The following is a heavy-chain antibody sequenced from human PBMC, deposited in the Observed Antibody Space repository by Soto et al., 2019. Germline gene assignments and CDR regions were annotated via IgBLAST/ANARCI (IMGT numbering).Heavy chain of an antibody. Sequence: PSETLSLTCAVYGGSFSGYYWTWIRQPPGKGLEWIGEINDSGGTDYNPSLKSRVTISLDTSKNQLSLKLCSVTAADTAVYYCARGRKGFSSSCYVDWGQGTLVTVSS. V-gene: IGHV4-34*01. CDR1: GGSFSGYY. CDR2: INDSGGT. D-gene: IGHD6-13*01. CDR3: ARGRKGFSSSCYVD. J-gene: IGHJ4*02.